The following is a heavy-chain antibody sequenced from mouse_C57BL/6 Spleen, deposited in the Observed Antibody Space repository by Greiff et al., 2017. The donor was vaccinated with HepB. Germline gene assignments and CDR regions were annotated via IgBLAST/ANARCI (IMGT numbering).Heavy chain of an antibody. V-gene: IGHV1-82*01. CDR2: IYPGDGDT. J-gene: IGHJ2*01. CDR3: ARWEERGYFDY. Sequence: VQLQQSGPELVKPGASVKISCKASGYAFSSSWMNWVKQRPGKGLEWIGRIYPGDGDTNYNGKFKGKATLTTDKSSSTAYMQLSSLTSEDSAVYLCARWEERGYFDYWGQGTTLTVSS. CDR1: GYAFSSSW. D-gene: IGHD4-1*01.